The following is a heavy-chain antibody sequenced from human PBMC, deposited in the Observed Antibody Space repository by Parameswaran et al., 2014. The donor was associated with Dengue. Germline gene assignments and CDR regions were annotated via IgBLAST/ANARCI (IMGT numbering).Heavy chain of an antibody. CDR2: INHSGST. Sequence: GSLRLSCAVYGGSFSGYYWSWIRQPPGKGLEWIGEINHSGSTNYNPSLKSRVTISVDTSKNQFSLKLSSVTAADTAVYYCARGPRAPRKYCSSTSCYANYMDVWGKGTTVTVSS. CDR3: ARGPRAPRKYCSSTSCYANYMDV. CDR1: GGSFSGYY. J-gene: IGHJ6*03. D-gene: IGHD2-2*01. V-gene: IGHV4-34*01.